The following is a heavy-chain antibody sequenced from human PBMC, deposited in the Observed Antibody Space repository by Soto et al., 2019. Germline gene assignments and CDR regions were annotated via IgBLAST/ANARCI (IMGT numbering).Heavy chain of an antibody. D-gene: IGHD4-4*01. CDR1: GGSISSGGYS. Sequence: SETLSLTCAVPGGSISSGGYSWSWIRQPPGKGLEWIGYIYHSGSTYYNPSLKSRVTISVDRSKNQFSLKLSSVTAADTAVYYCARTDYSFWFDPWGQGTLVTVSS. CDR3: ARTDYSFWFDP. CDR2: IYHSGST. J-gene: IGHJ5*02. V-gene: IGHV4-30-2*01.